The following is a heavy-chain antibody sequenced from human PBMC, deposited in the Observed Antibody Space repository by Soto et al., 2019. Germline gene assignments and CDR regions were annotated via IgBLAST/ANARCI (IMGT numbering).Heavy chain of an antibody. V-gene: IGHV1-2*04. D-gene: IGHD6-19*01. J-gene: IGHJ4*02. CDR3: ARAGRVWQWRRFDY. CDR1: GDTFTGYY. CDR2: INPNSGGT. Sequence: EASVKVCCKACGDTFTGYYMHWVRQAPGQGLEWMGWINPNSGGTNYAQKFQGWVTMTRDTSISTAYMELSRLRSDDTAVYYCARAGRVWQWRRFDYWGQGTLVTVSS.